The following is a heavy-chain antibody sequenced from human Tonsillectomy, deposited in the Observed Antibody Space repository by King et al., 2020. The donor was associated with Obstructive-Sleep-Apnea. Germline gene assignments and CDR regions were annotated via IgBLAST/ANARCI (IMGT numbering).Heavy chain of an antibody. D-gene: IGHD2-2*01. V-gene: IGHV4-59*08. Sequence: QLQESGPGLVKPSETLSLTCTVSGGSISTYYWSWIRQPPGKGLEWIGHIYFDGSTHSNPPLKSRVSISVDTSKKQFSLRLRSVTAADPAVYYCVRHTAVMGPNNWFGPWGQGTLVIVSS. CDR2: IYFDGST. CDR1: GGSISTYY. J-gene: IGHJ5*02. CDR3: VRHTAVMGPNNWFGP.